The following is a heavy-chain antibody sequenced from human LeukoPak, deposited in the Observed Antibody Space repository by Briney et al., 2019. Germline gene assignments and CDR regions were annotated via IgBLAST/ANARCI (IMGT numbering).Heavy chain of an antibody. Sequence: SETLSLTCTVSGGSISSYYWSWIRQPPGKGLEWIGYIYYSGSTNYNPSLKSRVTISVDTSKNQFSLKLSSVTAADTAVYYCARGRSSGWYDYWGQGTLVTVSS. CDR2: IYYSGST. CDR3: ARGRSSGWYDY. CDR1: GGSISSYY. J-gene: IGHJ4*02. V-gene: IGHV4-59*08. D-gene: IGHD6-19*01.